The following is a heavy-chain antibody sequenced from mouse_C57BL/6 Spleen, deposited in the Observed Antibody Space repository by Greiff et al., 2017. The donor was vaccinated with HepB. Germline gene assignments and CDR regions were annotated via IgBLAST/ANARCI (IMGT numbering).Heavy chain of an antibody. J-gene: IGHJ4*01. V-gene: IGHV1-15*01. CDR3: TRDGSSPYYAMDY. CDR2: IDPETGGT. CDR1: GYTFTDYE. D-gene: IGHD1-1*01. Sequence: QVQLQQSGAELVRPGASVTLSCKASGYTFTDYEMHWVKQTPVHGLEWIGAIDPETGGTAYNQKFKGKAILTADKSSSTAYMELRSLTSEDSAVYYCTRDGSSPYYAMDYWGQGTSVTVSS.